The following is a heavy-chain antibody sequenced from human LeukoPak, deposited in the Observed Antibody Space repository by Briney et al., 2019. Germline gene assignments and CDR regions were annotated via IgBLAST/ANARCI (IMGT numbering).Heavy chain of an antibody. CDR2: IRSKGYGGTT. CDR1: GFTFGDYA. CDR3: TRDPGGQKDY. D-gene: IGHD3-10*01. J-gene: IGHJ4*02. V-gene: IGHV3-49*04. Sequence: PGGSLRLSCTGSGFTFGDYAMSWVRQAPGKGLEWVGFIRSKGYGGTTEYAASVNGRFTISRDDSKSIAYLQMNSLKTEDTAVYYCTRDPGGQKDYWGQGTLVTVSS.